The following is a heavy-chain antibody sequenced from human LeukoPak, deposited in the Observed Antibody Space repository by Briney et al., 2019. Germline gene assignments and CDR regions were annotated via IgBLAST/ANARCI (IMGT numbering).Heavy chain of an antibody. CDR1: GFTFSSYA. J-gene: IGHJ4*02. CDR3: ARDQLLWFGETIATRDDPFDY. CDR2: ISYDGSNK. V-gene: IGHV3-30*04. Sequence: PGGSLRLSCAASGFTFSSYAMHWVRQAPGKGLEWVAVISYDGSNKYYADSVKGRFTISRDNSKNTLYLQMNSLRAEDTAVYYCARDQLLWFGETIATRDDPFDYWGQGTLVTVSS. D-gene: IGHD3-10*01.